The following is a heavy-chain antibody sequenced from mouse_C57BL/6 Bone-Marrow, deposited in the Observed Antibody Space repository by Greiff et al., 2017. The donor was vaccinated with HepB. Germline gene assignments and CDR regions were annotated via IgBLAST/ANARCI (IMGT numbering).Heavy chain of an antibody. CDR2: IYPGSGNT. CDR1: GYTFTDYY. D-gene: IGHD1-1*01. V-gene: IGHV1-76*01. J-gene: IGHJ4*01. CDR3: AREDYGSSGYAMDY. Sequence: VQLQQSGAELVRPGASVKLSCKASGYTFTDYYINWVKQRPGQGLEWIARIYPGSGNTYYNEKFKGKATLTAEKSSSTAYMQLSSLTSEDSAVYFCAREDYGSSGYAMDYWGQGTSVTVSS.